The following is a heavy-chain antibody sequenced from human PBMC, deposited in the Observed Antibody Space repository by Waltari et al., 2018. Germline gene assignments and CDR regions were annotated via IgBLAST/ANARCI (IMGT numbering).Heavy chain of an antibody. Sequence: QVQLVQSGAEVKKPGASVKVSCKASGYTFTSYAMHWVRQAPGQRLEWMGWINAGNGNTKYSQKFQGRVTITRDTSASTAYMELSSLRSKDTAVYYCAREILYGDTDYWGQGTLVTVSS. CDR3: AREILYGDTDY. V-gene: IGHV1-3*01. CDR1: GYTFTSYA. D-gene: IGHD4-17*01. J-gene: IGHJ4*02. CDR2: INAGNGNT.